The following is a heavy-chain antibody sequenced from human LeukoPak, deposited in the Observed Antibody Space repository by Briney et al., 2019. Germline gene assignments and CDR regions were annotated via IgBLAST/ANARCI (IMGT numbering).Heavy chain of an antibody. D-gene: IGHD6-19*01. CDR3: AKGHLAADQTDDAFDI. CDR2: ISGSSGST. V-gene: IGHV3-23*01. Sequence: GGSLRLSCAASGFTSTTYVMSWVRQAPGKGLEWVSGISGSSGSTYYADSVKGRFTISRDNSKNTLYLQMNSLRVEDTAVYYCAKGHLAADQTDDAFDIWGQGTMVTVSS. J-gene: IGHJ3*02. CDR1: GFTSTTYV.